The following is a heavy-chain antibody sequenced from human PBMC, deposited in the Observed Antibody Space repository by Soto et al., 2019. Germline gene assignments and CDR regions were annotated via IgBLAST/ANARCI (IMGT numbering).Heavy chain of an antibody. Sequence: SETLSLTCTVSGGSISSHYWSWFRQAPGKGLEWIGHIYYRGSTSYNPSLRSRSTISVDTSNNQFSLKLNSVTTADTAVYYCARDGRQASGLDVWGQGTKVTVSS. V-gene: IGHV4-59*11. D-gene: IGHD1-26*01. CDR1: GGSISSHY. J-gene: IGHJ6*02. CDR3: ARDGRQASGLDV. CDR2: IYYRGST.